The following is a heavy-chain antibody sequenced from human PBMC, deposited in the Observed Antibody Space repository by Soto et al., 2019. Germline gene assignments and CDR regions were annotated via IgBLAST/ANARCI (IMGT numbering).Heavy chain of an antibody. CDR3: ALGEWELLGGAFDI. Sequence: ASVKVSCKASGYTFTGYYMHCVRQAPGQGLEWMGWINPNSGGTNYAQKFQGRVTMTRDTSISTAYMELSRLRSDDTAVYYCALGEWELLGGAFDIWGQGTMVTVSS. D-gene: IGHD1-26*01. J-gene: IGHJ3*02. CDR1: GYTFTGYY. V-gene: IGHV1-2*02. CDR2: INPNSGGT.